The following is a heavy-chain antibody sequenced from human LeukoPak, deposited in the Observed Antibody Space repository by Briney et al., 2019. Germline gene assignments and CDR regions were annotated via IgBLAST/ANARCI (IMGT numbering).Heavy chain of an antibody. CDR3: ARLYDFWSGYYTGYYYYGMDV. J-gene: IGHJ6*02. CDR2: MNPNSGNT. V-gene: IGHV1-8*01. D-gene: IGHD3-3*01. CDR1: GYTFTSYD. Sequence: GASVTVSCTASGYTFTSYDINWVRQATGQGLEWMGWMNPNSGNTGYAQKFQGRVTMTRNTSISTAYMELSSLRSEDTAVYYCARLYDFWSGYYTGYYYYGMDVWGQGTTVTVSS.